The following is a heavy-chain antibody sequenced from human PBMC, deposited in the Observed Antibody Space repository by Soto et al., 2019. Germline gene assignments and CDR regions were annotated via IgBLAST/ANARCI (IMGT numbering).Heavy chain of an antibody. CDR2: IIPIFGTA. Sequence: QVQLVQSGAEVKKPGSSVKVSCKASGGTFSSYAISWVRQAPGQGLEWMGGIIPIFGTANYAQKFQGRVTITADESTRTAYMELSSLISEDTAVYYCATTVSCRSPVDIWGQGTMVTGSS. CDR3: ATTVSCRSPVDI. V-gene: IGHV1-69*01. CDR1: GGTFSSYA. D-gene: IGHD4-17*01. J-gene: IGHJ3*02.